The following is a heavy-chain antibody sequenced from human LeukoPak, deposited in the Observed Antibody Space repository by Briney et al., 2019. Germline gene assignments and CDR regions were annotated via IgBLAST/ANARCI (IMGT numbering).Heavy chain of an antibody. D-gene: IGHD1-26*01. CDR3: AEFGGSFVFLDY. V-gene: IGHV4-59*01. J-gene: IGHJ4*02. CDR2: MDKSGAT. CDR1: GGSISGFY. Sequence: SETLSLTCTVSGGSISGFYWSWIRQPPGKGLEWIGYMDKSGATTYNPSLKSRVTISIDTSKNQFSLNLSPVTAADTAVYYCAEFGGSFVFLDYWGQGTLVTVSS.